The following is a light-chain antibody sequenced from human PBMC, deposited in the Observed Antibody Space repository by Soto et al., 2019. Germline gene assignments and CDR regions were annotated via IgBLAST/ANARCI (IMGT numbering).Light chain of an antibody. CDR2: DVS. V-gene: IGKV3-11*01. CDR1: ENVGSC. J-gene: IGKJ2*01. Sequence: EIVLTQSPGTLVLYPGERATLSCRASENVGSCLAWYQQKPGQAPRLLIYDVSNRATGIPDRFSGSGSGTDFTLTISSLEPEDFAVYYCQHRINWPVTFGQWTKLEIK. CDR3: QHRINWPVT.